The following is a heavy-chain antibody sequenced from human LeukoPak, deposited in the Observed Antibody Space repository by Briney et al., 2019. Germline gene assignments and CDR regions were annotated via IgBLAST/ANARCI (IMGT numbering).Heavy chain of an antibody. V-gene: IGHV4-59*08. CDR3: ARWGWAGYYDSNGYSYFDY. D-gene: IGHD3-22*01. CDR2: IYYSGST. J-gene: IGHJ4*02. CDR1: GGSISSYY. Sequence: PSETLSLTCTVSGGSISSYYWSWIRQPPEKGLEWIGYIYYSGSTNYNPSLKSRVTISVDTSKNQFSLKLSSVTAADTAVYYCARWGWAGYYDSNGYSYFDYWGQGTLVTVSS.